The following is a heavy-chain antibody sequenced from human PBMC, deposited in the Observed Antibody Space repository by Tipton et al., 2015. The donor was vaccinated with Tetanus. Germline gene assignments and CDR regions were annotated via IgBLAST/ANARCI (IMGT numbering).Heavy chain of an antibody. CDR1: GGSISSGGYY. CDR2: IYYSGST. V-gene: IGHV4-31*03. J-gene: IGHJ4*02. CDR3: ARDQARGARGWNYFDY. Sequence: LRLSCTVSGGSISSGGYYWSWIRQHPGKGLEWIGDIYYSGSTYYNPPLKSRVTISVDTSKNQFSLKLNSVTAADTAVYYCARDQARGARGWNYFDYWGQGTLVTVSS. D-gene: IGHD1-26*01.